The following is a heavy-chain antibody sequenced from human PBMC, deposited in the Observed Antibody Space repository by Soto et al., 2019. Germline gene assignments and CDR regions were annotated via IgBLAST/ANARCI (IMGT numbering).Heavy chain of an antibody. Sequence: SVKVSCKASGGSFNNYAVTWVRQAPGQGLEWMGGIIPSSGTPNYAQRFQGRVTITADESTSTVSMELSSLRSEDTALYYCAMDSSGWYWYWGQGTLVTVSA. CDR1: GGSFNNYA. V-gene: IGHV1-69*13. J-gene: IGHJ4*02. CDR3: AMDSSGWYWY. D-gene: IGHD6-19*01. CDR2: IIPSSGTP.